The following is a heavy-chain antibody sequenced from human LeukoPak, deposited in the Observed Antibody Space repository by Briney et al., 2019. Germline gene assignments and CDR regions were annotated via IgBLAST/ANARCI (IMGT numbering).Heavy chain of an antibody. V-gene: IGHV3-30*18. D-gene: IGHD4-17*01. CDR1: GFTFSSYG. CDR3: AKDRASGDYGY. J-gene: IGHJ4*02. CDR2: ISYDGSNK. Sequence: PGGSLRLSCAAPGFTFSSYGMHWVRQAPGKGLEWVAVISYDGSNKYYADSVKGRFTISRDNSKNTLYLQMNSLRAEDTAVYYCAKDRASGDYGYWGQGTLVTVSS.